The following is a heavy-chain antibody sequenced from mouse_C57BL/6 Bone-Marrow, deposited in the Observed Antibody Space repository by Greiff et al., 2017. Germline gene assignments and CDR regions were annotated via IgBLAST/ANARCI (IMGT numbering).Heavy chain of an antibody. CDR2: IDPSDSYT. J-gene: IGHJ2*01. Sequence: QVQLQQPGAELVMPGASVKLSCKASGYTFTSYWMHWVKQRPGQGLEWIGEIDPSDSYTNYNQKFKGKATLTVDQSSSTAYMQLNSLTSEDSAVYYCARHAYYFDYWGQGTTLTVSS. CDR1: GYTFTSYW. V-gene: IGHV1-69*01. CDR3: ARHAYYFDY.